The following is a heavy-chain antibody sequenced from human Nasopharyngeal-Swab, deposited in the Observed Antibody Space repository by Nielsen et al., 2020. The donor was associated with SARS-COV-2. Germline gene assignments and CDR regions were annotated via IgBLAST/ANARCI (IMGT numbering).Heavy chain of an antibody. CDR1: GFTFDDYA. Sequence: GESLKISCAASGFTFDDYAMHWVRQAPGKGLEWVSLISGDGGSTYYADSVKGRFTISRDNSKNSLYLQMNSLRTEDTALDYCAKDMKALGYDFWSSPLDYWGQGTLVTVSS. CDR2: ISGDGGST. CDR3: AKDMKALGYDFWSSPLDY. J-gene: IGHJ4*02. D-gene: IGHD3-3*01. V-gene: IGHV3-43*02.